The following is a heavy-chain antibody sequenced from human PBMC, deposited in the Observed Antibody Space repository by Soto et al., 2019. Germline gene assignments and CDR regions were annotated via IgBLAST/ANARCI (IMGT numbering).Heavy chain of an antibody. V-gene: IGHV3-21*01. J-gene: IGHJ4*02. Sequence: GGSLRLSCTASGCTFTNYIMTWVRQAPGKGLEWVSSLSSGSRYVYYVDSVKGRFTISRDDAKNSVYLQMNSLRAEDAAVYYCVRGGSSRSYWGQGSQVTVSS. CDR3: VRGGSSRSY. CDR1: GCTFTNYI. CDR2: LSSGSRYV. D-gene: IGHD3-16*02.